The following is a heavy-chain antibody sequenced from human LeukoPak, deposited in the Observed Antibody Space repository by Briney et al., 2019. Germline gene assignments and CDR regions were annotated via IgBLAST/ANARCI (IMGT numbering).Heavy chain of an antibody. V-gene: IGHV3-11*01. CDR3: ARTAAAAAHAEYFQH. CDR2: ISYSGTTI. J-gene: IGHJ1*01. Sequence: KTGGSLRLSCAASGFTFSDYYMSWIRQAPGKGLEWVSYISYSGTTIYYADSVKGRFTISRDNAKNSLYLQMNSLRAEDTAVYYCARTAAAAAHAEYFQHWGQGTLVTVSS. D-gene: IGHD6-13*01. CDR1: GFTFSDYY.